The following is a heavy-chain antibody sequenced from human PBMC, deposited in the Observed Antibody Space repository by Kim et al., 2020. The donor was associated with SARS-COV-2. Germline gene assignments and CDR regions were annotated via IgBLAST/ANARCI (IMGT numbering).Heavy chain of an antibody. Sequence: GGSLRLSCAASGFTFSSYGMHWVRQAPGKGLEWVAVISYDGSNKYYADSVKGRFTISRDNSKNTLYLQMNSLRAEDTAVYYCAKDRGAAGPPLDYWGQGTLVTVSS. CDR3: AKDRGAAGPPLDY. D-gene: IGHD6-13*01. CDR2: ISYDGSNK. J-gene: IGHJ4*02. V-gene: IGHV3-30*18. CDR1: GFTFSSYG.